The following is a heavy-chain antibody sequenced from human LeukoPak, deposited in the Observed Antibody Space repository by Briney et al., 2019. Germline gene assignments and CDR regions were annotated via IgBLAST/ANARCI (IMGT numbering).Heavy chain of an antibody. Sequence: PGGSLRLSCAASGFTFSSYGMHWVRQAPGKGPEWVAVIWYDGSNKYYADSVKGRFTISRDNSKNTLYLQMNSLRAEDTAVYYCARDPMTTVTTPAFDYWGQGTLVTVSS. CDR3: ARDPMTTVTTPAFDY. V-gene: IGHV3-33*01. CDR2: IWYDGSNK. CDR1: GFTFSSYG. J-gene: IGHJ4*02. D-gene: IGHD4-17*01.